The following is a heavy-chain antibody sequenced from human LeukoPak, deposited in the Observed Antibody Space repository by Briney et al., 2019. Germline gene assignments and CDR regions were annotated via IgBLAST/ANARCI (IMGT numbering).Heavy chain of an antibody. Sequence: QAGGSLRLSCAASGFTFSTYWMSWVRQAPGKGLEWVANIKKDGSEKKYVDSVKGRFTISRDNAKNSLYLQMSSLRAEDTAVYYCARDRLGWELRYFDYWSQGTLVTVSS. CDR3: ARDRLGWELRYFDY. CDR1: GFTFSTYW. J-gene: IGHJ4*02. CDR2: IKKDGSEK. D-gene: IGHD1-26*01. V-gene: IGHV3-7*01.